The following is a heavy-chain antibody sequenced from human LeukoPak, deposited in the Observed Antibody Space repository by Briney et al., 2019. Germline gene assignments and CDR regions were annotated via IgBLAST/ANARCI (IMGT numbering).Heavy chain of an antibody. D-gene: IGHD3-10*01. V-gene: IGHV3-74*01. CDR3: SRVRASFDY. J-gene: IGHJ4*02. Sequence: GGSLRLSCVGSGFTFSDHWMHWVRQAPGKGLVWVSRIRNDGGETNYADSVKGRFTISRDNAKNTLFLQMNGLRAEDTAVYYCSRVRASFDYWGQGTLVTVAS. CDR2: IRNDGGET. CDR1: GFTFSDHW.